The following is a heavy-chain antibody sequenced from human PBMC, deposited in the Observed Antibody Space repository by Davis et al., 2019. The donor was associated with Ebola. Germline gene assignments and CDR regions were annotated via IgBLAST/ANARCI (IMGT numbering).Heavy chain of an antibody. CDR2: VHYSGST. D-gene: IGHD3-3*01. CDR1: EGSISRHY. Sequence: WGSLRLSCTVSEGSISRHYWSWIRQPPGKGLEWIGFVHYSGSTIYNPFLKSRVTMSVDTSKNQFSLKMRFVTVADTAVYYCARETIFGVDPYYGLDLWGQGTTVTVSS. V-gene: IGHV4-59*11. CDR3: ARETIFGVDPYYGLDL. J-gene: IGHJ6*02.